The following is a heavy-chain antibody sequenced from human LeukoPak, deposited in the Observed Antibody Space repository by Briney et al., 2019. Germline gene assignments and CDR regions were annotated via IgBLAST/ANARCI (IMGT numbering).Heavy chain of an antibody. CDR1: GYTFTSYG. J-gene: IGHJ3*02. CDR2: INTNTGNP. Sequence: ASVKVSCTASGYTFTSYGISWVRQAPGQGLEWMGWINTNTGNPTYAQGFTGRFVFSLDTSVSTAYLQISSLKAEDTAVYYCARALAAYCRGGSCYSDYAFDIWGQGTMVTVSS. CDR3: ARALAAYCRGGSCYSDYAFDI. V-gene: IGHV7-4-1*02. D-gene: IGHD2-15*01.